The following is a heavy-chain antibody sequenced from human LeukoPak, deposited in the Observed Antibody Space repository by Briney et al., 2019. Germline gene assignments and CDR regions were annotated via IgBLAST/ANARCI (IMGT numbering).Heavy chain of an antibody. CDR2: ICYSGST. J-gene: IGHJ4*02. D-gene: IGHD6-19*01. V-gene: IGHV4-59*01. Sequence: PSETLSLTCTVSGGSISSYYWSWIRQPPGKGLEWIGYICYSGSTNYNPSLKSRVTISVDTSKNQFSLKLSSVTAADTAVYYCAGRSRSGWYYDYWGQGTLVTVSS. CDR3: AGRSRSGWYYDY. CDR1: GGSISSYY.